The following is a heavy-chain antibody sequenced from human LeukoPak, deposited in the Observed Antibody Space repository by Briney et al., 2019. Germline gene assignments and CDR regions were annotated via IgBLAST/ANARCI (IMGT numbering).Heavy chain of an antibody. V-gene: IGHV3-7*01. CDR2: IKQDRTEK. CDR1: GFTFSSSW. Sequence: GGSLRLSCAASGFTFSSSWISWVRQAPGKGLEWVANIKQDRTEKYYVDSAKGRFTISRDNAKSSLYLQMNSLRAEDTAVYYCARLREIPIFGVVTKSTSYFDYWGQGTLVTVSS. CDR3: ARLREIPIFGVVTKSTSYFDY. D-gene: IGHD3-3*01. J-gene: IGHJ4*02.